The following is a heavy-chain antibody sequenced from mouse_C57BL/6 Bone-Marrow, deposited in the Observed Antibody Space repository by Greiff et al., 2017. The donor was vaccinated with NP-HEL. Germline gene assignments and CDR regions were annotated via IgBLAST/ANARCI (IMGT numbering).Heavy chain of an antibody. V-gene: IGHV5-17*01. D-gene: IGHD1-1*01. CDR1: GFTFSDYG. CDR3: ARGAYYYGSKGDY. CDR2: ISSGSSTI. Sequence: EVQRVESGGGLVKPGGSLKLSCAASGFTFSDYGMHWVRQAPEKGLEWVAYISSGSSTIYYADTVKGRFTISRDNAKNTQFLQMTSLRSEDTAMYYCARGAYYYGSKGDYWGQGTTLTVSS. J-gene: IGHJ2*01.